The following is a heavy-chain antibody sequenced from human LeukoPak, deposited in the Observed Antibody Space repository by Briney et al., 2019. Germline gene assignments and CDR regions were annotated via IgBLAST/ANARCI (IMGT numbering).Heavy chain of an antibody. D-gene: IGHD2-21*02. V-gene: IGHV3-48*02. CDR1: GFTFSSYS. Sequence: GGSLRLSCAASGFTFSSYSMNWVRQAPGKGLEWVSYISSSSSTIYYADSVKGRFTISRDNAKNSLYLQMNSLRDEDTAVYYCARGAPNVVVTAILDDAFDIWGQGTMVTVSS. CDR3: ARGAPNVVVTAILDDAFDI. J-gene: IGHJ3*02. CDR2: ISSSSSTI.